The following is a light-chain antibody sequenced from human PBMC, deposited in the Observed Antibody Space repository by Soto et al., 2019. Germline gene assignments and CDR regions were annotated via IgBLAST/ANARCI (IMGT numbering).Light chain of an antibody. CDR1: SSDVGGYDY. Sequence: QSALTQPASVSGSPGQSITISCTGTSSDVGGYDYVSWYQLHPGKAPKLMIYEVSNRPSGVSNRFSGSKSGNTASLTISGLQAEDEADYYCTSYTSSSPPPVVFGGGTKLTVL. CDR3: TSYTSSSPPPVV. J-gene: IGLJ2*01. V-gene: IGLV2-14*01. CDR2: EVS.